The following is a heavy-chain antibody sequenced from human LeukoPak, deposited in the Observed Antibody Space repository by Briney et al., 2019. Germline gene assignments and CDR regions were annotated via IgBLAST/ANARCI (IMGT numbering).Heavy chain of an antibody. D-gene: IGHD6-19*01. V-gene: IGHV4-31*03. CDR3: ARIAVAGTGLVY. CDR1: GGSISSGGYY. J-gene: IGHJ4*02. Sequence: SQTLSLTCTVSGGSISSGGYYWRWSRQHPGRGREWIVYIYYSGSTYYNPSLKSRFTISVDTSKNQFSLKLSSVTAADTAVYYCARIAVAGTGLVYWGQGTLVTVSS. CDR2: IYYSGST.